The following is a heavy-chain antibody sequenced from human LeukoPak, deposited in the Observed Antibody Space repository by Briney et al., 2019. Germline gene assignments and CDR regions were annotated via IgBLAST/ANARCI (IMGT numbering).Heavy chain of an antibody. J-gene: IGHJ4*02. CDR1: GSTFTGNY. V-gene: IGHV1-2*02. D-gene: IGHD3-10*01. Sequence: ASVKVSCKASGSTFTGNYMHWVRQAPGQGLEWMGGIYPNSGGTNYAQKFQGRVTMTRDTSITTAYMELSRLSSDDTAVYYCARVNERGSGSYYHFDYWGQGTLVTVSS. CDR2: IYPNSGGT. CDR3: ARVNERGSGSYYHFDY.